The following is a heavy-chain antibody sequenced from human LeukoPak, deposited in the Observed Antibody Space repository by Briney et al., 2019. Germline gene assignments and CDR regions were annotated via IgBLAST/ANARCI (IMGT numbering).Heavy chain of an antibody. CDR1: GGSISSGDYY. CDR2: IYYSGST. Sequence: SQTLSLTCTVSGGSISSGDYYWSWSRQPPGKGLEWIGYIYYSGSTYYNPSLKSRVTISEDTSKNQFSLKLSSVTAADTAVYYCARGDYRSSTSCYNGYFQHWGQGTLVTVSS. J-gene: IGHJ1*01. V-gene: IGHV4-30-4*08. D-gene: IGHD2-2*02. CDR3: ARGDYRSSTSCYNGYFQH.